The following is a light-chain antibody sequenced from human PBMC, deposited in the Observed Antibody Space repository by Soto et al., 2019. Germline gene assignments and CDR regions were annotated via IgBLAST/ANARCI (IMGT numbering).Light chain of an antibody. J-gene: IGKJ1*01. CDR2: KAP. CDR3: PQYNCDYT. CDR1: QSISSW. V-gene: IGKV1-5*03. Sequence: DIQMTQSPSTLSASVGDRVTITCRASQSISSWLAGYQQKPGKAPKLLIYKAPSFESGVPSRFSGSGSGKEFTLTPICLPAADVVTYYCPQYNCDYTFGQGTNVDIK.